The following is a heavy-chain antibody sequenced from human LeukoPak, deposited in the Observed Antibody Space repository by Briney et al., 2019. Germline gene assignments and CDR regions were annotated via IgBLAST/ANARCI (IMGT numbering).Heavy chain of an antibody. V-gene: IGHV1-2*02. J-gene: IGHJ5*02. D-gene: IGHD3-22*01. CDR3: ASDDYYDSSGYHNWFDH. Sequence: ASVKVSCKASGYTFTGYYMHWVRQAPGQGLEWMGWINPNSGGTKYAQKFQGRVTITADEYKSTAYMEMSSLRSEDTAVYYCASDDYYDSSGYHNWFDHWGQGTLVTVSS. CDR2: INPNSGGT. CDR1: GYTFTGYY.